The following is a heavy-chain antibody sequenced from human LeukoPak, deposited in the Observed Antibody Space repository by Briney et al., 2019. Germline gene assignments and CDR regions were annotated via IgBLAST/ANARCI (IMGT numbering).Heavy chain of an antibody. J-gene: IGHJ5*02. CDR1: GGSFSGYY. V-gene: IGHV4-34*01. CDR3: ARLNSPGWFDP. Sequence: SETLSLTCAVYGGSFSGYYWSWIRQPPGKGLEWIGEINHSGSTNYNPSLKSRVTISVDTSKNQFSPKLSSVTAADTAVYYCARLNSPGWFDPWGQGTLVTVSS. CDR2: INHSGST.